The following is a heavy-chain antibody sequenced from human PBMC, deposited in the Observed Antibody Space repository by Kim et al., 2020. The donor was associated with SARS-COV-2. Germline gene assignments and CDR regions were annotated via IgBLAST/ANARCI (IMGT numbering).Heavy chain of an antibody. Sequence: SETLSLTCTVSGGSISSSNYYWGWIRQPPGKGLEWIGSIYYSGSTYYNPSLKSRVTISVDTSKNQFSLKLSSVTAADTAVYYCARDGQHYYDSSGLDYWG. CDR1: GGSISSSNYY. CDR2: IYYSGST. CDR3: ARDGQHYYDSSGLDY. J-gene: IGHJ4*01. V-gene: IGHV4-39*07. D-gene: IGHD3-22*01.